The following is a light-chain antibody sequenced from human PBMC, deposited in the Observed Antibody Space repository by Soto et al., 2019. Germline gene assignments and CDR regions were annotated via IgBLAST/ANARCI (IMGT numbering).Light chain of an antibody. CDR2: DVN. Sequence: QSALTQPPSVSGSPGQSVAISCTGTSSDVGSYNRVSWYQQPPGTAPKLMIYDVNNRPSGVPDRFSGPKSGNTASLTISGLQAEDEADYYCSSYTISSTDVFGTGNKVTVL. J-gene: IGLJ1*01. V-gene: IGLV2-18*02. CDR1: SSDVGSYNR. CDR3: SSYTISSTDV.